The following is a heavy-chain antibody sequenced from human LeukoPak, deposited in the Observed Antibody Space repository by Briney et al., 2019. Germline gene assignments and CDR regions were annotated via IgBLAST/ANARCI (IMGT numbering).Heavy chain of an antibody. Sequence: GTSLRLSCAASGFNFRDSAMHWVRQPPGKGLEGVAVSSYDGTNKYYADSVNGRFTISRDNSKNTLFLQMNNLRLEDTAVYYCAADYGDYVSPSDLGQGSLVIVSS. V-gene: IGHV3-30*04. J-gene: IGHJ4*02. D-gene: IGHD4-17*01. CDR1: GFNFRDSA. CDR3: AADYGDYVSPSD. CDR2: SSYDGTNK.